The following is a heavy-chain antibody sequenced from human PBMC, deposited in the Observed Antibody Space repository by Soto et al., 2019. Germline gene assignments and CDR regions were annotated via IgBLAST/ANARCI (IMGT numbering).Heavy chain of an antibody. CDR3: AREGYYYDSSGYSKYYFDY. D-gene: IGHD3-22*01. J-gene: IGHJ4*02. V-gene: IGHV4-59*01. Sequence: KPSETLSLTCTVSGGSISSYYWSWIRQPPGKGLEWIGYIYYSGSTNYNPSLKSRVTISVDTSKNQFSLKLSSVTAADTAVYYCAREGYYYDSSGYSKYYFDYWGQGTLVTVSS. CDR1: GGSISSYY. CDR2: IYYSGST.